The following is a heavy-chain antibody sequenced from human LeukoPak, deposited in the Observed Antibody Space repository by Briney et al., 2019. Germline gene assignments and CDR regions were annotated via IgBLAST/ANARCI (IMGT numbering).Heavy chain of an antibody. Sequence: SVKVSCKASRGTLSSYAISWVRQAPGQGLEWMGGIIPIFGTANYAQKFQGRVTITADKSTSTAYMELRSLRSEDTAVCYCAREKDILTGQTWGRPHYFVYWGQGTLVTVSS. J-gene: IGHJ4*02. CDR1: RGTLSSYA. CDR3: AREKDILTGQTWGRPHYFVY. CDR2: IIPIFGTA. V-gene: IGHV1-69*06. D-gene: IGHD3-9*01.